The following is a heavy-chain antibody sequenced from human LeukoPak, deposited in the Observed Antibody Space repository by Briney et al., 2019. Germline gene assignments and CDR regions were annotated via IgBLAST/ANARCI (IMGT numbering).Heavy chain of an antibody. Sequence: GESLTISCTGSGYSITSYWIGWVRQMPGKGLEWMGIIYPVDSDTRYSPSFQGHVTISADKSISTAYLQWSSLKASDTAMYYCARTTAGTTETFDIWGQGILVTVSS. CDR2: IYPVDSDT. J-gene: IGHJ3*02. CDR3: ARTTAGTTETFDI. V-gene: IGHV5-51*01. D-gene: IGHD1-1*01. CDR1: GYSITSYW.